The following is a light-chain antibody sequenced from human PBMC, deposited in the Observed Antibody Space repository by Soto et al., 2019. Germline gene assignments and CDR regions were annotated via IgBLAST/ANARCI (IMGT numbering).Light chain of an antibody. CDR2: EVT. CDR1: TSDVGHYNY. J-gene: IGLJ1*01. Sequence: QSALTQPASVSGSPGQSITISCTGTTSDVGHYNYVSWYQQHPGKAPKLLIYEVTNRPSGISNRFSGSKSGNTASLTISGLQADDEADYYSSSYTSTSTLNVFGTGTKLTVL. CDR3: SSYTSTSTLNV. V-gene: IGLV2-14*01.